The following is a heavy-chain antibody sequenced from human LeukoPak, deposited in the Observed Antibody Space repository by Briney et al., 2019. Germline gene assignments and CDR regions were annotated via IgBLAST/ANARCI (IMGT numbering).Heavy chain of an antibody. CDR1: GFTFSSYG. V-gene: IGHV3-30*18. D-gene: IGHD3-9*01. J-gene: IGHJ4*02. CDR2: ISYDGSNK. Sequence: PGRSLRLSCAASGFTFSSYGMHGVRQAPGKGREWGAVISYDGSNKYYADSVKGRFTISRDNSKTTLYLQMNRLRAEDTAVSYCAKWEQRFRYFDWSADYWGQGTLVTVSS. CDR3: AKWEQRFRYFDWSADY.